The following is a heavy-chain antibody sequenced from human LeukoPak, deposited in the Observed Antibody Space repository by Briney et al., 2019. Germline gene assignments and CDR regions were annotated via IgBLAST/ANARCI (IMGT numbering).Heavy chain of an antibody. V-gene: IGHV4-39*01. Sequence: PSETLSLTCTVSGGSISSSTYYWGWIRQPPGKGLECIGSISYSGTTYYNPSLKSRVTISVDTSKNQFSLKLSSVTAADTAVYYCARGMLSSTMLNWFDPWGQGTLVTVSS. J-gene: IGHJ5*02. D-gene: IGHD3-10*01. CDR1: GGSISSSTYY. CDR3: ARGMLSSTMLNWFDP. CDR2: ISYSGTT.